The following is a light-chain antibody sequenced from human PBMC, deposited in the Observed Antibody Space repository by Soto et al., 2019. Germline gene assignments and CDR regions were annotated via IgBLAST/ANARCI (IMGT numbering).Light chain of an antibody. J-gene: IGKJ2*01. V-gene: IGKV4-1*01. Sequence: DIVMTQSPDSLAVSLGERATINCTSGRSLFHSPHNKSYLAWYQQKVGQPPQMLIYWASTRESGVPDRFRGSGSGTDFTRTISSLQADDVAVYYCQQYYRAPRTFGQGTKVE. CDR1: RSLFHSPHNKSY. CDR2: WAS. CDR3: QQYYRAPRT.